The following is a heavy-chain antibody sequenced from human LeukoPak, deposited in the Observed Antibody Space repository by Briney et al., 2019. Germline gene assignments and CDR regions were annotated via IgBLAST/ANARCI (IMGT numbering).Heavy chain of an antibody. Sequence: GGSLRLSCAASGFTFSDFYMIWIRQAPGKGLEWISYISNSGNITKYADSVKGRFTISRDNTKNSLYLQMNSLRAEDTATYYCARDSCSGGSCYSTWGQGSLVTVSS. CDR2: ISNSGNIT. V-gene: IGHV3-11*01. D-gene: IGHD2-15*01. CDR3: ARDSCSGGSCYST. J-gene: IGHJ5*02. CDR1: GFTFSDFY.